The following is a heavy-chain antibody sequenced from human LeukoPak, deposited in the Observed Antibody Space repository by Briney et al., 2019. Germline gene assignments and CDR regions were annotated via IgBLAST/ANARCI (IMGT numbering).Heavy chain of an antibody. Sequence: RSLRLSCTASGFTFSSYTMHWVRRAPGKGLEWVAVISHDGNIKYHADSMKDRFTISRDNSRNTLYLQMNNLRPEDTAVYSCARAKYYDSRGYSVREAYDIWGQGTMVTVSS. CDR2: ISHDGNIK. J-gene: IGHJ3*02. CDR3: ARAKYYDSRGYSVREAYDI. D-gene: IGHD3-22*01. V-gene: IGHV3-30*04. CDR1: GFTFSSYT.